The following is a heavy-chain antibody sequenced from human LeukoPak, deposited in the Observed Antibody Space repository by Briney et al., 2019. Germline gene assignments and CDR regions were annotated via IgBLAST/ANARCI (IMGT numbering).Heavy chain of an antibody. Sequence: PGRSLRLSCAASGFTFSSYAMHWVRQAPGKGLEWVAVISYDGSNKYYADSVKGRFPISRDNSKNTLYLQMNSLRAEDTAVYYCARERRGSHNWFDPWGQGTLVTVSS. CDR1: GFTFSSYA. D-gene: IGHD3-16*01. CDR2: ISYDGSNK. CDR3: ARERRGSHNWFDP. J-gene: IGHJ5*02. V-gene: IGHV3-30*04.